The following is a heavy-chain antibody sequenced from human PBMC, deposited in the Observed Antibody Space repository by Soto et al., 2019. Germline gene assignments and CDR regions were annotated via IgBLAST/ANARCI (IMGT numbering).Heavy chain of an antibody. Sequence: ASVKVSCKASGGTFSSYAISWVRQAPGQGLEWMGGIIPIFGTANYAQKFQGRVTITADESTSTAYMELSSLRSEDTAVYYCARGGSSRWHPHKTVPFDDWGQGTRVTVAS. J-gene: IGHJ4*02. CDR3: ARGGSSRWHPHKTVPFDD. CDR2: IIPIFGTA. V-gene: IGHV1-69*13. D-gene: IGHD6-19*01. CDR1: GGTFSSYA.